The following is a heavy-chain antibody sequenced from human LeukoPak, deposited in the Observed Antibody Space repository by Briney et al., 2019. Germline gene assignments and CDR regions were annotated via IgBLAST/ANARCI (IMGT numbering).Heavy chain of an antibody. D-gene: IGHD6-13*01. CDR3: ARPDSSTWKFVY. V-gene: IGHV4-59*08. CDR1: GGSINNYY. Sequence: SETLSLTCTVSGGSINNYYWSWIRQSPGKGLEWIGSIHYSGGTNYNPSLKSRVTISIDTSKNQFSLKLSSVTAADTAVYYCARPDSSTWKFVYWGQGTLVTVSS. J-gene: IGHJ4*02. CDR2: IHYSGGT.